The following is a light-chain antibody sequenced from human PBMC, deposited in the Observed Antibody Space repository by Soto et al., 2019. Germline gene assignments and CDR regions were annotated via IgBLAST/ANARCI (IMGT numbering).Light chain of an antibody. J-gene: IGKJ3*01. Sequence: DIQMTQSPSSLSASVGDTVTITCRASQGISNSLAWYQQKPGKVSDLLIYAASTLQSGVPSHFSGSGSGTDFALTISSLQPEDGATYYCQEYHSPPFTFGPGTKVDIK. V-gene: IGKV1-27*01. CDR1: QGISNS. CDR2: AAS. CDR3: QEYHSPPFT.